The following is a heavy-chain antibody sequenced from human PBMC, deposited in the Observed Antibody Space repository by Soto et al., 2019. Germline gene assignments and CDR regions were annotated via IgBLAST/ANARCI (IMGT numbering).Heavy chain of an antibody. CDR2: VYDNGRP. CDR3: ARGVGSSPPRY. D-gene: IGHD3-9*01. CDR1: GGSISVYY. Sequence: SETLSLTCTISGGSISVYYWSWIRQSPRQGLEWIGYVYDNGRPYYSPSLKSRVTISADTSKNQISLKLTSATAADTAVYYFARGVGSSPPRYWGRGTLVTVSS. J-gene: IGHJ4*02. V-gene: IGHV4-59*01.